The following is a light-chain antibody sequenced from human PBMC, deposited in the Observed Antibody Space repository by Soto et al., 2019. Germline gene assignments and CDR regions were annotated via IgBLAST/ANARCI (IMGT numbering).Light chain of an antibody. CDR3: QQYGSSSIT. Sequence: ESVLTQSPATLSLSPVERATLSCRASPSVSNSLAWYQHKPGQAPRLLIYDASSRATGIPDRFSGSGSGTDFTLTISRLEPEDFAVYYCQQYGSSSITFGQGTRLEIK. V-gene: IGKV3-20*01. J-gene: IGKJ5*01. CDR2: DAS. CDR1: PSVSNS.